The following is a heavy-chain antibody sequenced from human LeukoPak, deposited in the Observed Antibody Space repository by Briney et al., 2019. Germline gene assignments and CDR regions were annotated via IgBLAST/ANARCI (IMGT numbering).Heavy chain of an antibody. CDR2: IIPIFGTA. J-gene: IGHJ3*02. V-gene: IGHV1-69*05. CDR1: GGTFSSYA. CDR3: ATTDQWLVNYRAFGI. Sequence: SVTVSCKASGGTFSSYAISWVRQAPGKGLEWMGGIIPIFGTANYAQKFQGRVTITTNESTSTAYMELSSLISVNTAVHYCATTDQWLVNYRAFGIWGQGTRATVSS. D-gene: IGHD6-19*01.